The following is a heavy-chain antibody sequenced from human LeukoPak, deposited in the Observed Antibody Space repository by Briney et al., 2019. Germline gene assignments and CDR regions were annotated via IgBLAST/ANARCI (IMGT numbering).Heavy chain of an antibody. Sequence: PSQTLSLTCTVSGGSISGGDYYWSWIRQPPGKGLEWMGYIYYSGSTYYNTSLKSRVTISVDTSKTQFSLKLSSVTAADTAVYYCARAGIYGSGSYSPNWFDPWGQGTLVTVSS. CDR1: GGSISGGDYY. D-gene: IGHD3-10*01. V-gene: IGHV4-30-4*08. CDR2: IYYSGST. J-gene: IGHJ5*02. CDR3: ARAGIYGSGSYSPNWFDP.